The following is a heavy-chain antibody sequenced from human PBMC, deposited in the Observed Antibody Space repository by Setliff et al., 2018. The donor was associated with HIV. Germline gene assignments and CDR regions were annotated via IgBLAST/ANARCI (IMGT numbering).Heavy chain of an antibody. D-gene: IGHD6-19*01. Sequence: SETLSLTCAVSGDSIGTYSWHWLRQPPGKGLEWIGYIYGSGSTYYSPSLKSRVTITADSSKNQLSLKLTSVTAADTAVYYCATQRSFQRAFEAVAGSFDPWGQGILVTVSS. CDR2: IYGSGST. CDR1: GDSIGTYS. CDR3: ATQRSFQRAFEAVAGSFDP. J-gene: IGHJ5*02. V-gene: IGHV4-59*04.